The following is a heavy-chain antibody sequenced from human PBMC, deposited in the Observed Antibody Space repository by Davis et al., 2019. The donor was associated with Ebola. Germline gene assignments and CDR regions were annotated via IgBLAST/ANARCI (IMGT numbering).Heavy chain of an antibody. J-gene: IGHJ3*02. CDR2: INSDGSST. CDR3: ARMTTVTIAFDI. D-gene: IGHD4-11*01. CDR1: GFTFSSYW. V-gene: IGHV3-74*01. Sequence: GESLKISCAASGFTFSSYWMSWVRQAPGKGLVWVSRINSDGSSTSYADSVKGRFTISRDNAKNTLYLQMNSLRAEDTAVYYCARMTTVTIAFDIWGQGTMVTVSS.